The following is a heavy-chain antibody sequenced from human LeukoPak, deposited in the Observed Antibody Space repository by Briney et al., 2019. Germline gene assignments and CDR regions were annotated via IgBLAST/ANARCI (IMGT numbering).Heavy chain of an antibody. CDR1: GGSISSGGYY. CDR2: IYYSGST. J-gene: IGHJ4*02. Sequence: PSETLSLTCTVSGGSISSGGYYWIWLRQHPGQGLEWIGYIYYSGSTYYNPSLKSRVTISVDTSKNQFSLKLSSVTAADTAVYYCARESSSRWYKVTDYWGQGTLVTVSS. V-gene: IGHV4-31*03. CDR3: ARESSSRWYKVTDY. D-gene: IGHD6-13*01.